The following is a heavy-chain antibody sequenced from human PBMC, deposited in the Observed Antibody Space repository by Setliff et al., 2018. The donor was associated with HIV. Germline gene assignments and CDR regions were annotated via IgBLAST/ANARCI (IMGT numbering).Heavy chain of an antibody. J-gene: IGHJ4*02. Sequence: SETLSLTCAVSGASISSGNWWSWVRQSPGKGLEWIGSIYYTEITNYNPSLKSRVTISVDTSKNQFSLKMTSVTAADTAVYYCARTQGLGLDWGQGTLVTVSS. CDR3: ARTQGLGLD. CDR2: IYYTEIT. CDR1: GASISSGNW. V-gene: IGHV4-4*02.